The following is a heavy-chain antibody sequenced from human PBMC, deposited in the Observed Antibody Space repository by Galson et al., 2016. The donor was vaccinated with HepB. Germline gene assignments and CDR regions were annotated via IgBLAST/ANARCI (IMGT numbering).Heavy chain of an antibody. CDR2: INSDGSNA. J-gene: IGHJ4*02. CDR3: AKGYGLWDY. CDR1: GFTFSNHY. D-gene: IGHD5-18*01. V-gene: IGHV3-74*01. Sequence: SLRLSCAGSGFTFSNHYMHWVRQAPGKGLVWVSRINSDGSNANYADSVKGRFTISRDNSKNTLYLQMNSLRAEDTAVYYCAKGYGLWDYWGQGTLVTVSS.